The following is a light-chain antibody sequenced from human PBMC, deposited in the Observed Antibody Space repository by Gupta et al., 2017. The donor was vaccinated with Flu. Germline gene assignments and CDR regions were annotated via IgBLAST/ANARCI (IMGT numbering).Light chain of an antibody. CDR2: DAS. V-gene: IGKV3-11*01. CDR3: QQRSNWPPIT. Sequence: EIVLTQSPATLSLSPGERATLSCRASQSVSNYLAWYQQKPGQAPRLLIYDASSRATGIPARFSGSGSGTDFTLTISSLEPEDFGVYYCQQRSNWPPITVGQGTRLEIK. J-gene: IGKJ5*01. CDR1: QSVSNY.